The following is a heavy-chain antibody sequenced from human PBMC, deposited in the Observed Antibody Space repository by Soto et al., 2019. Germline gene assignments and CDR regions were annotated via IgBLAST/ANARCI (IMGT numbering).Heavy chain of an antibody. CDR1: GFTFSSYG. CDR2: IWYDGSNK. J-gene: IGHJ1*01. V-gene: IGHV3-33*01. Sequence: GGSLRLSCAASGFTFSSYGMHWVRQAPGKGLEWVAVIWYDGSNKYYADSVKGRFTISRDNSKNTLYLQMNSLRAEDTAVYYCARGKGEDYSDVREYFQHWGQGTLVTVSS. CDR3: ARGKGEDYSDVREYFQH. D-gene: IGHD2-15*01.